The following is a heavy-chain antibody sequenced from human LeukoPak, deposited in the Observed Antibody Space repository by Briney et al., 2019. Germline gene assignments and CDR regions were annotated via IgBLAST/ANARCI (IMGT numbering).Heavy chain of an antibody. Sequence: GGSLRLSCAASGFTFSDYYMSWIRQAPGTGLEWISYISTSGSTTLYADSVKGRFIISRDNAKNSLYLQMNSLRAEDTAVYYCAREAQVPDYWGQGTPVTVSS. J-gene: IGHJ4*02. V-gene: IGHV3-11*01. CDR2: ISTSGSTT. CDR1: GFTFSDYY. CDR3: AREAQVPDY.